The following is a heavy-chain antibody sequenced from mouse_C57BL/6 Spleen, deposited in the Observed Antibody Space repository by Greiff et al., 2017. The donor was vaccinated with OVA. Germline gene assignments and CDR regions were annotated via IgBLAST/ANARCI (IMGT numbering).Heavy chain of an antibody. CDR3: ARWNYDYDGVYFDY. CDR2: IDPSDSET. J-gene: IGHJ2*01. V-gene: IGHV1-52*01. Sequence: VQLQQPGAELVRPGSSVKLSCKASGYTFTSYWMHWVKQRPIQGLEWIGNIDPSDSETHYNQKFKDKATLTVDKSSSTAYMQLSSLTSEDSAVYYCARWNYDYDGVYFDYWGQGTTLTVSS. CDR1: GYTFTSYW. D-gene: IGHD2-4*01.